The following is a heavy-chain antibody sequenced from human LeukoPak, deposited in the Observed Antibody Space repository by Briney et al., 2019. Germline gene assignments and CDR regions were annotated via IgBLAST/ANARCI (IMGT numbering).Heavy chain of an antibody. Sequence: PGGSLRLSCTVSGFTFGDYAMNWVRQAPGKGLEWVGFIRTKVSGGTTEYAASVRGRFTISRDDSKSIAYLQMDSLKTEDTAVYYCTRVDTAHFDCWGQGTLVTVSS. CDR1: GFTFGDYA. CDR3: TRVDTAHFDC. CDR2: IRTKVSGGTT. J-gene: IGHJ4*02. D-gene: IGHD2-21*02. V-gene: IGHV3-49*04.